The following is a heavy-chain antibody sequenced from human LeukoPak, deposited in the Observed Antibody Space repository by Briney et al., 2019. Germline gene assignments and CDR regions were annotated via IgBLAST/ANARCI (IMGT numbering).Heavy chain of an antibody. Sequence: GASVKVSCKASGYTFTGYYMHWVRQAPGQGLEWMGWINPNSGGTNYAQKFQGRVTMTRDTSISTAYMELSRLRSDDTAVYYCARMGSGRWLQSPLAYWGQGTLVTVSS. CDR2: INPNSGGT. CDR1: GYTFTGYY. J-gene: IGHJ4*02. V-gene: IGHV1-2*02. D-gene: IGHD5-24*01. CDR3: ARMGSGRWLQSPLAY.